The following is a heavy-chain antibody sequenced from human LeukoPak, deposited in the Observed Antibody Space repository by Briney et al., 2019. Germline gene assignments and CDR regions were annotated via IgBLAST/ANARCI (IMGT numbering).Heavy chain of an antibody. Sequence: GRSLRLSCAASGFTFSSYAMSWVRQAPGKGLEWVSAISGSGGSTYYADSVKGRFTISRDNSKNTLYLQMNSLRAEDTAVYYCAKDRLYCSGGSCNYDAFDIWGQGTMVTVSS. CDR1: GFTFSSYA. J-gene: IGHJ3*02. V-gene: IGHV3-23*01. CDR2: ISGSGGST. D-gene: IGHD2-15*01. CDR3: AKDRLYCSGGSCNYDAFDI.